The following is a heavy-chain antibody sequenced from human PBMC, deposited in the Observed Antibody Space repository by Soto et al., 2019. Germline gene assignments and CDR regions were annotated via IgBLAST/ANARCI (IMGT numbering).Heavy chain of an antibody. Sequence: GASVKVSCKASGYTFSSYAISWVRQAPGQGLEWMGGIIPIFGTANYAQKFQGRVTITADESTSTAYMELSSLRSEDTAVYYCARDGLTMGTAVAGNYYYYGMDVWGQGTTVTVSS. J-gene: IGHJ6*02. CDR2: IIPIFGTA. CDR1: GYTFSSYA. D-gene: IGHD6-19*01. V-gene: IGHV1-69*13. CDR3: ARDGLTMGTAVAGNYYYYGMDV.